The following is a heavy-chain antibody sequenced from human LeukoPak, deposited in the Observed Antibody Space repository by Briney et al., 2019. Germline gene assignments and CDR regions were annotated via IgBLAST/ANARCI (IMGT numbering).Heavy chain of an antibody. V-gene: IGHV1-2*02. CDR3: ARFCFGSMIVVDDAFDI. D-gene: IGHD3-22*01. CDR1: GYTFTSYD. CDR2: INPNSGGT. Sequence: ASVKVSCKASGYTFTSYDINWVRQATGQGLEWMGWINPNSGGTNYAQKFQGRVTMTRDTSISTAYMELSRLRSDDTAVYYCARFCFGSMIVVDDAFDIWGQGTMVTVSS. J-gene: IGHJ3*02.